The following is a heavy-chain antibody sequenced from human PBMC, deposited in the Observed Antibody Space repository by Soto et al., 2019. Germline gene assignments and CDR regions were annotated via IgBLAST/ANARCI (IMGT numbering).Heavy chain of an antibody. V-gene: IGHV3-48*01. CDR3: ARRVATDSLYYYYYYMDV. Sequence: GGSLRLSCAASGFTFSSYSMNWVRQAPGKGLEWVSYISSSSSTIYYADSVKGRFTISRDNAKNSLYLQMNSLRAEDTAVYYCARRVATDSLYYYYYYMDVWGKGTTVTVSS. D-gene: IGHD5-12*01. CDR2: ISSSSSTI. CDR1: GFTFSSYS. J-gene: IGHJ6*03.